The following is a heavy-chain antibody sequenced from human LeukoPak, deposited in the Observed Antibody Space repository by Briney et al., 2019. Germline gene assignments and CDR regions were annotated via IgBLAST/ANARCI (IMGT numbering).Heavy chain of an antibody. CDR3: ARVGYYGSGSYYMTGQFDP. V-gene: IGHV1-69*01. Sequence: SVKVSFKASGGTFSSYAISWVRQAPGQGLEWMGGIIPIFGTANYAQKFQGRVTITADESTSTAYMELSSLRSEDTAVYYCARVGYYGSGSYYMTGQFDPWGQGTLVTVSS. CDR1: GGTFSSYA. J-gene: IGHJ5*02. D-gene: IGHD3-10*01. CDR2: IIPIFGTA.